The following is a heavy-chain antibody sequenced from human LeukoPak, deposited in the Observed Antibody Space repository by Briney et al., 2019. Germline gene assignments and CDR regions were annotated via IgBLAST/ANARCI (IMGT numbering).Heavy chain of an antibody. V-gene: IGHV4-61*02. CDR2: IYTSGST. CDR1: GGSISSGSYY. D-gene: IGHD3-22*01. Sequence: SETLSLTCTVSGGSISSGSYYWSWIRQPAGKGLEWIGRIYTSGSTNYNPSLKSRVTISVDTSKNQFSLKLSSVTAADTAVYYCARERCYYDSSGYYYVYYFDYWGQGTLVTVSS. J-gene: IGHJ4*02. CDR3: ARERCYYDSSGYYYVYYFDY.